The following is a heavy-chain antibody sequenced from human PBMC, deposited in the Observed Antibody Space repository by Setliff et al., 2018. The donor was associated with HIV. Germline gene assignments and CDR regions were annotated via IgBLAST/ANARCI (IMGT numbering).Heavy chain of an antibody. V-gene: IGHV1-2*02. J-gene: IGHJ6*03. CDR2: INPDNGHT. CDR1: GYIFTGYY. D-gene: IGHD7-27*01. Sequence: RASVKVSCKASGYIFTGYYVHWVRRAPGQGFEWMGWINPDNGHTQYGQKFQGRLTLTRDTSIRTAYMELSRLTFDDTAMYYCARDRRAGVYYYTDVWGTGTTVTVSS. CDR3: ARDRRAGVYYYTDV.